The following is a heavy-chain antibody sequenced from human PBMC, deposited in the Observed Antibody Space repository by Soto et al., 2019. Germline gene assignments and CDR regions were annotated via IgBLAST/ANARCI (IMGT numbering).Heavy chain of an antibody. V-gene: IGHV4-39*01. J-gene: IGHJ4*02. CDR1: GGSISSSSYY. CDR2: IYYSGST. Sequence: QLQLQESGPGLVKPSETLSLTCTVSGGSISSSSYYWGWIRQPPGKGLEWIGSIYYSGSTYYNPSLKSRVTISVDTSTNPSSLKLSSVTAADTAVYYCARRWRGNIDYWGQGTLVTVSS. CDR3: ARRWRGNIDY. D-gene: IGHD2-15*01.